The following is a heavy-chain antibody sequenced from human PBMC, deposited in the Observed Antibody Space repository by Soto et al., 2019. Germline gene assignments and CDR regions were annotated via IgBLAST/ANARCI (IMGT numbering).Heavy chain of an antibody. CDR1: GGTFSKNT. CDR2: IMPVFGRP. D-gene: IGHD3-22*01. V-gene: IGHV1-69*13. J-gene: IGHJ4*02. Sequence: ASVKVSCKASGGTFSKNTISWVRQAPGQGLEWMGGIMPVFGRPNYAQKFQGRVTITADEYTRTAYMELSRLKSDDAAVYYCARQFDYDTSGYYYAYWGQGTQVTVSS. CDR3: ARQFDYDTSGYYYAY.